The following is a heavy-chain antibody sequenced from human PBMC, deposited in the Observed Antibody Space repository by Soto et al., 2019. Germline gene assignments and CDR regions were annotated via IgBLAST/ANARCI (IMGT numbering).Heavy chain of an antibody. Sequence: EVQLLESGGGLVQPGGSLGLSCAASGVTFSSYAMSWVRQAPGKGLEWVSAISGSGGSTYYADSVKGRFTISRDNSKNTLYLQMNSLRAEDTAVYYCAKNLDILTGYPPNWFDPWGQGTLVTVSS. CDR2: ISGSGGST. D-gene: IGHD3-9*01. CDR3: AKNLDILTGYPPNWFDP. CDR1: GVTFSSYA. V-gene: IGHV3-23*01. J-gene: IGHJ5*02.